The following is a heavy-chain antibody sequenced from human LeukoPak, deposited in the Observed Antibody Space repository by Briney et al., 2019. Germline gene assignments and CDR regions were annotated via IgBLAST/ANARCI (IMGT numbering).Heavy chain of an antibody. CDR2: ISSSGDIT. CDR1: GFIFSSYE. D-gene: IGHD3-22*01. Sequence: GGSLRLSCDLGFIFSSYEMNWVRQAPGKGLEWISFISSSGDITYYADSVKGRFTVSRDNAQNSLYLQMNSLRAEDTALYYCAKDRTPYYYDSSGYYPGVGGPLGYWGQGTLVTVSS. CDR3: AKDRTPYYYDSSGYYPGVGGPLGY. V-gene: IGHV3-48*03. J-gene: IGHJ4*02.